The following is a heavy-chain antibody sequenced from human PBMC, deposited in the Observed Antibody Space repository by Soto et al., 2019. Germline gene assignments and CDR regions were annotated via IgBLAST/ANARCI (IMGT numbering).Heavy chain of an antibody. Sequence: SETLSLTCTVSGGSISSGDYYWSWIRQPPGKGLEWIGYIYYSGSTYYNPSLKSRVTISVDTSKNQFSLKLSSVTAADTAVHYCASVDTAMVTFDYWGQGTLVTVSS. CDR1: GGSISSGDYY. J-gene: IGHJ4*02. CDR2: IYYSGST. D-gene: IGHD5-18*01. CDR3: ASVDTAMVTFDY. V-gene: IGHV4-30-4*01.